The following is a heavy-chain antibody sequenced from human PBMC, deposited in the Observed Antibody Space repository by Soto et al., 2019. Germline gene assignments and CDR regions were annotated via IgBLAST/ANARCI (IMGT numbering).Heavy chain of an antibody. CDR1: GFTVSSNY. D-gene: IGHD6-19*01. Sequence: EVQLVESGGGLVQPGGSLRLSCAASGFTVSSNYMSWVRQAPGKGLEWVSVIYSGGSTYYADSVKGRFTISRDNSKNTLYLQMNSLRAEDTAVYYCARESGIAVAGTGIPCDAFDIWGQGTMVPVSS. CDR3: ARESGIAVAGTGIPCDAFDI. CDR2: IYSGGST. J-gene: IGHJ3*02. V-gene: IGHV3-66*01.